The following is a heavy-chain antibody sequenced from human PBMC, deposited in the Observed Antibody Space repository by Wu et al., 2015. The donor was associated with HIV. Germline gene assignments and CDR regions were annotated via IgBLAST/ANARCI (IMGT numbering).Heavy chain of an antibody. CDR1: GGSFNNYA. CDR3: ARDESLFSWGYGSGTHYNHAYYYYGMDV. D-gene: IGHD3-10*01. Sequence: QVQLVQSGAEVKKPGSSVKVSCKASGGSFNNYAIAWVRQAPGQGLEWMGGITPVLGTPNYARKFQGRLTITTDESTSTAYMQLTSLRNEDTAVYYCARDESLFSWGYGSGTHYNHAYYYYGMDVWGQGTTVTVSS. J-gene: IGHJ6*02. V-gene: IGHV1-69*05. CDR2: ITPVLGTP.